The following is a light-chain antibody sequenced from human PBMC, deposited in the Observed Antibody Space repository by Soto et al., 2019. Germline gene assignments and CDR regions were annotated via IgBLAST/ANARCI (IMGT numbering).Light chain of an antibody. CDR2: GAS. CDR3: QQRSNWPPIT. Sequence: EIVLTQSPGTLSLSPGERATLSCRASQSVSSSYLAGYQQKPGQAPRLLIYGASSRATGIPDRFSGSGSGTDFTLTISRLEPEDFAVYYCQQRSNWPPITSGQRTRLVI. V-gene: IGKV3D-20*02. CDR1: QSVSSSY. J-gene: IGKJ5*01.